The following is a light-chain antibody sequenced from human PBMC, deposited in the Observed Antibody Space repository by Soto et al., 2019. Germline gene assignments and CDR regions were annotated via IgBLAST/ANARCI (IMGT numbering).Light chain of an antibody. J-gene: IGLJ2*01. V-gene: IGLV2-14*01. CDR1: SSDVGGYNY. CDR2: EVS. CDR3: SSYTSSSILL. Sequence: QSALTQPASVSGSPGQSITISCTGTSSDVGGYNYVSWYQQHPGKAPKVIIYEVSNRPSGVSNRFFGSKSGNTASLTISGLQAEDEADYYCSSYTSSSILLFGGGTKVTVL.